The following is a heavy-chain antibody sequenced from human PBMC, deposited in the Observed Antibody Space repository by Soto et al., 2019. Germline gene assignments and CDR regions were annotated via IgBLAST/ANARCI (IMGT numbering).Heavy chain of an antibody. Sequence: QVQLQQWGAGLLKPSETLSLTCAVYGGSFSGYYWSWIRQPPGKGLEWIGEINHSGSTNYNPSLKSRVTISVDTSKNQCSLKLSSVTAADTAVYYCARGIGYDYIWGSYRYTVDAFDIWGQGTMVTVSS. CDR3: ARGIGYDYIWGSYRYTVDAFDI. V-gene: IGHV4-34*01. CDR2: INHSGST. J-gene: IGHJ3*02. D-gene: IGHD3-16*02. CDR1: GGSFSGYY.